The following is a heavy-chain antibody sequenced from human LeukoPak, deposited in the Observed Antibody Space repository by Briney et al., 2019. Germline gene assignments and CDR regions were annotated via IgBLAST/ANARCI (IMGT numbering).Heavy chain of an antibody. CDR1: GFTFSDHY. CDR3: ARGFHYDFWSGSYYFDY. Sequence: GGSLRLSCAASGFTFSDHYMDWVRQAQGKGREWVGRITNKPKSYNTEYAASVKGRFTISRDDSKNSLYLQMNSLKTEDTAVYYCARGFHYDFWSGSYYFDYWGQGTLVTVSS. D-gene: IGHD3-3*01. J-gene: IGHJ4*02. CDR2: ITNKPKSYNT. V-gene: IGHV3-72*01.